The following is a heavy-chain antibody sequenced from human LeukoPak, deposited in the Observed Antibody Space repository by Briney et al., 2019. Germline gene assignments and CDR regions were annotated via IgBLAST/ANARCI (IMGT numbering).Heavy chain of an antibody. CDR2: IRSSGGS. J-gene: IGHJ4*02. Sequence: SSETLSLTCTVSGASISNYYWSWIRQTPQKGLEWMGHIRSSGGSSYYPSLQSRLTLSINTSRNQLSLKLPSVTAADTAVYFCARLGSYHDFWGQGALVTVSS. CDR3: ARLGSYHDF. CDR1: GASISNYY. D-gene: IGHD1-26*01. V-gene: IGHV4-4*09.